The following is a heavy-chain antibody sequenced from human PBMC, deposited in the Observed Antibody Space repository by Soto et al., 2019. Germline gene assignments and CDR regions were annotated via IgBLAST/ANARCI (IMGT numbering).Heavy chain of an antibody. J-gene: IGHJ4*02. CDR2: IIPILGIA. CDR1: GGTFSSYT. Sequence: ASVKVSCKASGGTFSSYTISWVRQAPGQGLEWMGRIIPILGIANYAQKFQGRVTITADKSTSTAYMELSSLRSEDTAVYYCASCYSSSAYSSGWYYFDYWGQGTLVTVSS. D-gene: IGHD6-19*01. V-gene: IGHV1-69*02. CDR3: ASCYSSSAYSSGWYYFDY.